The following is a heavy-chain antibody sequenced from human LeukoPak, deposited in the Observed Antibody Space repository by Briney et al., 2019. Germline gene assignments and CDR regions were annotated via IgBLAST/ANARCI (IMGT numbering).Heavy chain of an antibody. J-gene: IGHJ4*02. V-gene: IGHV2-70*11. D-gene: IGHD3-22*01. CDR1: GFSLSTSGMC. Sequence: SGPTLVNPTQTLTLTCTFSGFSLSTSGMCVSWIPQPPGKALEWLARIDSDDDKYYSTSLKTRLTISKDTSKIHLLLTMPNMDPVDTATYYCARMTVVVTSFDYWGQGTLVTVSS. CDR3: ARMTVVVTSFDY. CDR2: IDSDDDK.